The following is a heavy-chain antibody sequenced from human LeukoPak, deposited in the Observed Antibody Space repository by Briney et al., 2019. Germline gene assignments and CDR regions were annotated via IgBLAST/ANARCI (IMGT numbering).Heavy chain of an antibody. CDR2: IKSKTDGGTT. J-gene: IGHJ1*01. V-gene: IGHV3-15*01. CDR3: ARGALYSSARAEYFQL. CDR1: GFTFTNAW. D-gene: IGHD6-25*01. Sequence: GGSLRLSCAASGFTFTNAWMSWVRQAPGKGLEWVGRIKSKTDGGTTDYAAPVKGRFTISRDDSKNTLYLHVNSLRAEDTAVYYCARGALYSSARAEYFQLWGQGTLVTVSS.